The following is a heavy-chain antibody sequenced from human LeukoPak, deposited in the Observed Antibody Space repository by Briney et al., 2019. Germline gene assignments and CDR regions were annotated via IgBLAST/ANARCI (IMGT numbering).Heavy chain of an antibody. Sequence: ASVKVSCKASGYTFTSYGISWVRQAPGQGLEWMGWISAYNGNTNYAQKLQGRVTMTTDTSTSTAYMELRSLRSDDTAVYYCARALSASYYDILTGYYDDAFDIWGQGTMVTVSS. V-gene: IGHV1-18*01. J-gene: IGHJ3*02. D-gene: IGHD3-9*01. CDR1: GYTFTSYG. CDR2: ISAYNGNT. CDR3: ARALSASYYDILTGYYDDAFDI.